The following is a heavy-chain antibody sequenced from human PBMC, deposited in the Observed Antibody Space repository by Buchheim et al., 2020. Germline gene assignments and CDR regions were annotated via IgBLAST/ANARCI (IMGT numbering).Heavy chain of an antibody. Sequence: EVQLVQSGAEVKKPGESLKISCKGSGYSFTSYWIGWVRQMPGKGLEWMGIIYPGDSDTRYSPSFQGQVTIPADKSLSTAYPQWSSLKASDTAMYYCARQGYSYGRQGYYYGMDVWGQGTT. J-gene: IGHJ6*02. CDR2: IYPGDSDT. CDR1: GYSFTSYW. D-gene: IGHD5-18*01. CDR3: ARQGYSYGRQGYYYGMDV. V-gene: IGHV5-51*01.